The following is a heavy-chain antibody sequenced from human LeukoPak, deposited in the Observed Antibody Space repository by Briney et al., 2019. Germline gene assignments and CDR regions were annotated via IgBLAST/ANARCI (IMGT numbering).Heavy chain of an antibody. Sequence: QSGGSLRLSCAASGFTFSSYSMNWVRQAPGKGLEWVSYITSSSSTIFYADSVKGRFTISRDNANNSLYLQMNSLRAEDTAVYYCAREVGCSSTSCSDYWGQGTLVTVSS. CDR3: AREVGCSSTSCSDY. CDR1: GFTFSSYS. V-gene: IGHV3-48*01. D-gene: IGHD2-2*01. J-gene: IGHJ4*02. CDR2: ITSSSSTI.